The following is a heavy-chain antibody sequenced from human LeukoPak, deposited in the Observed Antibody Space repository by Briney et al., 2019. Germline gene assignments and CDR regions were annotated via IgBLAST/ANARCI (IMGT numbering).Heavy chain of an antibody. CDR3: AIGLAGSGSYIPYGMDV. J-gene: IGHJ6*02. V-gene: IGHV1-24*01. D-gene: IGHD3-10*01. CDR1: GYTLTELS. Sequence: GASVKVSCKVSGYTLTELSMHWVRQAPGKGLEWMGGFDPEDGETIYAQKFQGRVTMTEDTSTDTAYMELSSLRSEDTAVYYCAIGLAGSGSYIPYGMDVWGQGTTVTVSS. CDR2: FDPEDGET.